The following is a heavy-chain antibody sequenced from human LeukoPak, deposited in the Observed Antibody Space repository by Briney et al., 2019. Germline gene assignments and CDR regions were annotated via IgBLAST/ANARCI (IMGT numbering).Heavy chain of an antibody. CDR1: GYTFTSHH. Sequence: ASVKVSCKASGYTFTSHHMHWVRQAPGQGLEWMGIINPSGGSTNYAQKFQGRVTMTRDMSTSTAYMELRSLRSDDTAVYYCARDYYDSSGYYSDAFDIWGQGTMVTVSS. CDR2: INPSGGST. CDR3: ARDYYDSSGYYSDAFDI. J-gene: IGHJ3*02. D-gene: IGHD3-22*01. V-gene: IGHV1-46*01.